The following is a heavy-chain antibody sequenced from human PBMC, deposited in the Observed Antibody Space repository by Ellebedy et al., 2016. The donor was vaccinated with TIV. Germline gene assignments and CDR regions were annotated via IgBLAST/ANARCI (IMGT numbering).Heavy chain of an antibody. Sequence: GESLKISXAASGFAFSRCAMHWVRQTPGKGLEWVATISYHGRNKFYADAVKGRYTISRDDSKSTVFLHMSGLRAEDTAIYYCAKNAYGSRSHFFFQYWGQGALVTVSS. D-gene: IGHD3-10*01. CDR2: ISYHGRNK. J-gene: IGHJ4*02. CDR3: AKNAYGSRSHFFFQY. V-gene: IGHV3-30*04. CDR1: GFAFSRCA.